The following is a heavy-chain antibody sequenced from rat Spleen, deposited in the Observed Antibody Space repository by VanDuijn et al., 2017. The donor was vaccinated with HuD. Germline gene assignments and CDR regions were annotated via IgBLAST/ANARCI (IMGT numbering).Heavy chain of an antibody. Sequence: EVQLVESGGGLVQPGRSLKLSCAASGFTFNKYWMTWIRQAPGKGLEWVASITNTGVNAYYPDSVKGRFTISRENAKSTLYLQMNGLKSEDSATYYCTREGYDGTSSGFDYWGQGVMVTVSS. CDR3: TREGYDGTSSGFDY. J-gene: IGHJ2*01. CDR1: GFTFNKYW. V-gene: IGHV5-31*01. CDR2: ITNTGVNA. D-gene: IGHD1-12*02.